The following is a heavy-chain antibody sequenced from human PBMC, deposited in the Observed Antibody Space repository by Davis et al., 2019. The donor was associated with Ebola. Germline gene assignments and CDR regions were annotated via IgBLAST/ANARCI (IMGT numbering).Heavy chain of an antibody. D-gene: IGHD1-7*01. CDR1: GFTFSSYE. J-gene: IGHJ6*02. V-gene: IGHV3-48*03. CDR2: ISSSGSTI. CDR3: TRDRHWNYKHYDYYYGMDG. Sequence: PGGSLRLSCAASGFTFSSYEMNWVRQAPGKGLEWVSYISSSGSTIYYADSVKGRFTLSRDNPKNSLYLQMNSLRAEDTAVYYCTRDRHWNYKHYDYYYGMDGWGQGTTVTVSS.